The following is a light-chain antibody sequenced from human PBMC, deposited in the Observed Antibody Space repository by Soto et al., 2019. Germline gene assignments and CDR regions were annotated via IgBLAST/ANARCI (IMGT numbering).Light chain of an antibody. CDR3: SSYTTTSTLVV. Sequence: VLTQPASVSGSTGQSITISCTGTSSDVGGYNYVSWYQQHPGKAPKLMIYDVSNRPSGVSNRFSGSKSGNTASLTISGLQAEDEADYYCSSYTTTSTLVVFGGGAKVTVL. CDR1: SSDVGGYNY. CDR2: DVS. V-gene: IGLV2-14*01. J-gene: IGLJ2*01.